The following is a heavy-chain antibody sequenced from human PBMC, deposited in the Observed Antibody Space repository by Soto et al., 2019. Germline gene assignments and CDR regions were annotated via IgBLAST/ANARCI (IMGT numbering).Heavy chain of an antibody. CDR3: ARDTNQWASLGQGMDV. J-gene: IGHJ6*02. V-gene: IGHV4-4*02. CDR2: IHHSGST. Sequence: PSETLSLTCAVSGGSISRSYWWSWVRQFPGKGLEWIGEIHHSGSTNYNPSLKSRVIMSVDKSKNQFSLELTSVTGADTADYYCARDTNQWASLGQGMDVWGQGTTVTVSS. D-gene: IGHD1-1*01. CDR1: GGSISRSYW.